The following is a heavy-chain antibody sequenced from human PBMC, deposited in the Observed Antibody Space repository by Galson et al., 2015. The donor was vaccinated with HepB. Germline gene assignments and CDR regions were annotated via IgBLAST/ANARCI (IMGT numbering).Heavy chain of an antibody. CDR3: ARGPYSYGYLHWFDP. J-gene: IGHJ5*02. D-gene: IGHD5-18*01. Sequence: TLSLTCAVSGGSISSGGYSWSWIRQPPGKGLEWIGYIYHSGSTYYNPSLKSRVTISVDRSQNQFSLKLSSVTAADTAVYYCARGPYSYGYLHWFDPWGQGTLVTVSS. V-gene: IGHV4-30-2*01. CDR2: IYHSGST. CDR1: GGSISSGGYS.